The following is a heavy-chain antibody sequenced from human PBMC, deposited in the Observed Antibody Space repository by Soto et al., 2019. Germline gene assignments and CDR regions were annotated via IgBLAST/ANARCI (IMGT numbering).Heavy chain of an antibody. J-gene: IGHJ5*02. CDR3: ARLLLSRVDFDP. D-gene: IGHD3-16*02. CDR2: IDPSDSYT. V-gene: IGHV5-10-1*01. Sequence: EVQLVQSGAEVKKPGESLRISCKGSGYSFTSYWISWVRQMPGKGLEWMGRIDPSDSYTNYSPSFQGHVTISADKSISAACLQWSSLKASDTAMDYCARLLLSRVDFDPWGQGTLVTVSS. CDR1: GYSFTSYW.